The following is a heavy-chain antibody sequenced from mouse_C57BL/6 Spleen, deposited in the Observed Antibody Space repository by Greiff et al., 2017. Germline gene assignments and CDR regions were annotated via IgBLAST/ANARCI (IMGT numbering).Heavy chain of an antibody. V-gene: IGHV1-26*01. CDR1: GYTFTDYY. J-gene: IGHJ2*01. CDR2: INPNNGGT. CDR3: ARGSPFDY. Sequence: VQLQQPGPELVKPGASVKISCKASGYTFTDYYMNWVKQSHGKSLEWIGDINPNNGGTSYNQKFKGKATLTVDKSSSTAYMELRSLTSEDSAVYYCARGSPFDYWGQGTTLTVSS.